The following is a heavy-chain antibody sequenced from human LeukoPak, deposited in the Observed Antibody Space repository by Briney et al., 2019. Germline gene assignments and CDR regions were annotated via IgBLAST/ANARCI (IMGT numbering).Heavy chain of an antibody. CDR2: IYYSGST. V-gene: IGHV4-59*08. CDR1: GGSISSYY. D-gene: IGHD6-19*01. CDR3: ARVLSPDSGWPIRN. J-gene: IGHJ4*02. Sequence: RSETLSPTCTVSGGSISSYYWSWIRQPPGKGLEWIGYIYYSGSTNYNTSLKSRVTISVDTSKNQFSLKLSSVTAADTAVYYCARVLSPDSGWPIRNWGQGTLVTVSS.